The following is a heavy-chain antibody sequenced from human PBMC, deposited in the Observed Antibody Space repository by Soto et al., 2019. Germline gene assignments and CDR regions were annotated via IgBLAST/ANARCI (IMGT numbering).Heavy chain of an antibody. J-gene: IGHJ4*02. CDR2: ISGLGDTT. CDR3: AKGRGGSGSLTPRVDF. CDR1: GFTFNNYA. Sequence: EVQLLESGGGLVQPGGSLRLSCAASGFTFNNYAMTWVRQAPGKGLEWVSVISGLGDTTSYADSVKGRFTVSRDGSKNTLYLQMSSLRAEDTALYYCAKGRGGSGSLTPRVDFWGQGTLVTVSS. D-gene: IGHD3-10*01. V-gene: IGHV3-23*01.